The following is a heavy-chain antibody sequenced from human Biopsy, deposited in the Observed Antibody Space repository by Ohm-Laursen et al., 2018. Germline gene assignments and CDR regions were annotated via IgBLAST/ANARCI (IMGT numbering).Heavy chain of an antibody. J-gene: IGHJ4*02. CDR2: ITHSGNT. V-gene: IGHV4-34*01. D-gene: IGHD2-8*01. CDR1: SGSFSSNY. Sequence: VTLSLTCAVYSGSFSSNYWTWIRQPPGKGLEWIGEITHSGNTNSNPSLNSRVTVSVDTSKNQFSLKLSLVTAADTAVYYCASRLYGPNPIDYWGQGTLVTVSS. CDR3: ASRLYGPNPIDY.